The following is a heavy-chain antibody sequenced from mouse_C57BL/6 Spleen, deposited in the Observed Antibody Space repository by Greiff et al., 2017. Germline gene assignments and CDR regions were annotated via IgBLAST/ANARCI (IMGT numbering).Heavy chain of an antibody. CDR2: ISDGGSYT. CDR3: ARDRANWDKDY. D-gene: IGHD4-1*01. V-gene: IGHV5-4*01. Sequence: EVQLVESGGGLAKPGGSLKLSCAASGFTFSSYAMSWVRQTPEKRLEWVATISDGGSYTYYPDNVKGRFTISRDNAKNNLYLQMSHLKSEDTAMYYCARDRANWDKDYWGQGTTLTVSS. CDR1: GFTFSSYA. J-gene: IGHJ2*01.